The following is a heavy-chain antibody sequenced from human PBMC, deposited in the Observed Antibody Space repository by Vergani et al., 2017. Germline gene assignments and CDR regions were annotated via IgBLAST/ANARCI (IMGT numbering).Heavy chain of an antibody. CDR1: GYTFTSYG. D-gene: IGHD4-23*01. J-gene: IGHJ4*02. V-gene: IGHV1-18*01. CDR2: ISAYNGNT. Sequence: QVQLVQSGAEVKKPGSSVKVSCKASGYTFTSYGISWVRQAPGQGLEWMGWISAYNGNTKYAQKLQGRVTMTTDTSTSTAYMELRSMGSDDTAVYYCAGDMGEDYGGNIRRDYWGQGTLVTVSS. CDR3: AGDMGEDYGGNIRRDY.